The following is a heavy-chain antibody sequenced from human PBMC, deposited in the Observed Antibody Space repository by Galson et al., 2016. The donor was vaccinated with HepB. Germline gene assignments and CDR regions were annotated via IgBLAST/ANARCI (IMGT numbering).Heavy chain of an antibody. J-gene: IGHJ2*01. CDR2: IIPIFGTA. Sequence: SCKASGGTFSSYAISWVRQAPGQGLEWMGGIIPIFGTANYAQKFQGRVTITADESTSTAYMELSSLRSEDTAVYYCARGDIVVVPREDSFWYFDLWGRGTLVTVSS. V-gene: IGHV1-69*01. CDR3: ARGDIVVVPREDSFWYFDL. D-gene: IGHD2-2*01. CDR1: GGTFSSYA.